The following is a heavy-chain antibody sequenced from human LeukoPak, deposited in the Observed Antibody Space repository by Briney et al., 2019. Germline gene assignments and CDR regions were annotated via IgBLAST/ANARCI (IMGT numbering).Heavy chain of an antibody. J-gene: IGHJ5*02. CDR1: GFTFSSYA. CDR2: ISYDGSNK. V-gene: IGHV3-30-3*01. D-gene: IGHD4-17*01. CDR3: ASAGSTTLTRWFDH. Sequence: GRSLRLSCAASGFTFSSYAMHWVRQAPGKGLEWVAVISYDGSNKYYADSVKGRFTISRDNSKNTLYLQMNSLRAEDTAVYYCASAGSTTLTRWFDHWGQGSLVTVSS.